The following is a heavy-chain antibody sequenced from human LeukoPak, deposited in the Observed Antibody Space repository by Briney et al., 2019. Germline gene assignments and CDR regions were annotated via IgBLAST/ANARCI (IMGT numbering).Heavy chain of an antibody. Sequence: GGSLRLSCAASGFTFSSYAMSWVRQAPGKGLEWVSVIYSGGSTYYADSVKGRFIISRDNSKNTLYLQMNSLKAEDTAVYYCARGVGGGSDPYFDYWGQGTLVTVSS. CDR1: GFTFSSYA. V-gene: IGHV3-66*02. J-gene: IGHJ4*02. D-gene: IGHD2-21*02. CDR2: IYSGGST. CDR3: ARGVGGGSDPYFDY.